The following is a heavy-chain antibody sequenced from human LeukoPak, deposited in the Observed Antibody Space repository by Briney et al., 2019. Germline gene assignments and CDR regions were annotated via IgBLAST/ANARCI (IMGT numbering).Heavy chain of an antibody. Sequence: PPETLSLTCTVSGGSISSGDYDWSWIRQPPGKGLEWIGYIYYSGSTYYNPSLKSRVTISVDTSKNQFSLKLSSVTAAATAVYYCARTYGSGSYYHWGQGTLVTVSS. CDR1: GGSISSGDYD. D-gene: IGHD3-10*01. J-gene: IGHJ5*02. V-gene: IGHV4-30-4*08. CDR2: IYYSGST. CDR3: ARTYGSGSYYH.